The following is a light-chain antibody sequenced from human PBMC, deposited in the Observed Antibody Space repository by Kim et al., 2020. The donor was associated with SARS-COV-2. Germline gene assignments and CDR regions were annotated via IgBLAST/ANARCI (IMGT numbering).Light chain of an antibody. CDR2: YDS. CDR3: QVWDSSSDHR. V-gene: IGLV3-21*04. CDR1: NIGSKS. J-gene: IGLJ2*01. Sequence: SYELTQPPSVSVAPGKTARITCGGNNIGSKSVHWYQRKPGQAPVLVIYYDSDRPSGIPERFSGSNSGNTATLTISRVEAGDEADYYCQVWDSSSDHRVGGGTQLTVL.